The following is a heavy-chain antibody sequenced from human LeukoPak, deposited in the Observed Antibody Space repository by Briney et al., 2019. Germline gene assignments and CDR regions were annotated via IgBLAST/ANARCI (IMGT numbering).Heavy chain of an antibody. CDR3: ARDPLVGRHPEY. J-gene: IGHJ4*02. CDR2: INHSGST. V-gene: IGHV4-34*01. CDR1: GGSFSGYY. D-gene: IGHD2-21*01. Sequence: SETLSLTCAVYGGSFSGYYWSWIRQPPGKGLEWIGEINHSGSTNYNPSLKSRVTISVDTSKNQFSLKLSSVTAADTAVYYCARDPLVGRHPEYWGQGTLVTVSS.